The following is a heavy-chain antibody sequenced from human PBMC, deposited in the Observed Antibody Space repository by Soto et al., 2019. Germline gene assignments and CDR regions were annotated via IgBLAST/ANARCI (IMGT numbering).Heavy chain of an antibody. V-gene: IGHV3-11*01. D-gene: IGHD1-26*01. CDR3: ANLAKNYYHYMDV. J-gene: IGHJ6*03. CDR2: ISTSGSST. Sequence: QVQLVESGGGLVKPGGSLRLSCAASGFSFSDYYMNWILQAPGKGLEWVSLISTSGSSTDYADSVKGRFTISRDNAKNSLSLQMNSLRAEDTAVYYCANLAKNYYHYMDVWGKGTTVTVSS. CDR1: GFSFSDYY.